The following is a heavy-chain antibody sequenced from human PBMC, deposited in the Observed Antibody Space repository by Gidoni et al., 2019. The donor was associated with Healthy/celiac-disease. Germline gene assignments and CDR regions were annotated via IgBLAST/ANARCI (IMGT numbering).Heavy chain of an antibody. J-gene: IGHJ6*02. CDR1: GGTFSSYA. D-gene: IGHD2-2*01. CDR3: ARDCSSTSCYPYYYYGMDV. Sequence: QVQLVQSGAEVQKPGSSVKVSCKASGGTFSSYAISWVRQAPGQGLEWMGMIIPILGIANYAQKFQGRVTITADKSTSTAYMELSSLRSEDTAVYYCARDCSSTSCYPYYYYGMDVWGQGTTVTVSS. CDR2: IIPILGIA. V-gene: IGHV1-69*04.